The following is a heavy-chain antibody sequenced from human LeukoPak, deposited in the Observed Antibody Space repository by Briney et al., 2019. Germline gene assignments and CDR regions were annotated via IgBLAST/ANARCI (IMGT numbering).Heavy chain of an antibody. Sequence: TSETLSLTCTVSGGSISSSSYYWGWIRQPPGKGLEWIGYIYYSGSTNYNPSLKGRVTISIDTSKNQISLKLSSVTAADTAVYFCARSRRSGLNHTPDYWGQGTLVTVSS. D-gene: IGHD3-3*01. CDR3: ARSRRSGLNHTPDY. J-gene: IGHJ4*02. V-gene: IGHV4-61*05. CDR1: GGSISSSSYY. CDR2: IYYSGST.